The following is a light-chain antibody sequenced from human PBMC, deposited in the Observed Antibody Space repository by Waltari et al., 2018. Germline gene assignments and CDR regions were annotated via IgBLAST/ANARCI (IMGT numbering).Light chain of an antibody. J-gene: IGLJ3*02. Sequence: QSALTQPPSASGSPGQSVPISCPGTSRDVGSFHYVPWYQQHPGKAPKLMIYDVSTRPSGVPDRFSGSKSGNTASLTVSGLQPEDEADYYCTSYAGSNNFVFGGGTKLTVL. V-gene: IGLV2-8*01. CDR1: SRDVGSFHY. CDR2: DVS. CDR3: TSYAGSNNFV.